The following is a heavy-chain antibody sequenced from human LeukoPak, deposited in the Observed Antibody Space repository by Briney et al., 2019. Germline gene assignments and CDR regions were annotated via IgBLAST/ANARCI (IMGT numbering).Heavy chain of an antibody. V-gene: IGHV1-2*02. CDR2: INPNSGGT. CDR3: ARGIDPTTVTYFDY. CDR1: GYTFTGYY. J-gene: IGHJ4*02. Sequence: ASVTVSFKASGYTFTGYYMHWVRQAPGQGLEWMGWINPNSGGTNYAQKFQGRVTMTRDTSISTAYMDLSRLRSDDTAVYYCARGIDPTTVTYFDYWGQGTLVTVSS. D-gene: IGHD4-11*01.